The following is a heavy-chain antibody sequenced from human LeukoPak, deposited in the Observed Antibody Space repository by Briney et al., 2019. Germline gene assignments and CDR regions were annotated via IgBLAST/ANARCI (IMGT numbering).Heavy chain of an antibody. D-gene: IGHD6-19*01. CDR1: GFTFSSYA. V-gene: IGHV3-30*04. CDR2: ISYDGSNK. J-gene: IGHJ4*02. CDR3: ARGASGWPDY. Sequence: GGSLRLSCAASGFTFSSYAMHWVRQAPGKGLEWVAVISYDGSNKYYADSVKGRLTISRDNSKNTLYLQMNSLRAEDTAVYYCARGASGWPDYWGQGTWSPSPQ.